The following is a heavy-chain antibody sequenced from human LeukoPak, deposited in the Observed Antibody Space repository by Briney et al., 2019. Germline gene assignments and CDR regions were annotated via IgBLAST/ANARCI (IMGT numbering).Heavy chain of an antibody. D-gene: IGHD6-13*01. J-gene: IGHJ4*02. Sequence: GGSLRLSCAASGFTFSSYAMSWVRRAPGKGLEWVSAISGSGGSTYYADSVKGRFTISRDNSKNTLYLQMNSLRAEDTAVYYCAKETTAIAAAGTEFDYWGQGTLVTVSS. V-gene: IGHV3-23*01. CDR3: AKETTAIAAAGTEFDY. CDR2: ISGSGGST. CDR1: GFTFSSYA.